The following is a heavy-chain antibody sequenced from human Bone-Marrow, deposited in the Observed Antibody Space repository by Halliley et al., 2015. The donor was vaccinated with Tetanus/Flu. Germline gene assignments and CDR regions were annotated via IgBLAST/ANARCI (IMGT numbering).Heavy chain of an antibody. Sequence: TLSLTCTVSGGSISSGDYYWSWIRQHPGKGLEWIGNIFYSGSTYYNPSLKSRLTISGDASTNQFSLRLSSVTAADTAVYYCARGRRAGNWFDPWGHGILVTVTS. CDR3: ARGRRAGNWFDP. V-gene: IGHV4-31*03. D-gene: IGHD6-19*01. CDR1: GGSISSGDYY. J-gene: IGHJ5*02. CDR2: IFYSGST.